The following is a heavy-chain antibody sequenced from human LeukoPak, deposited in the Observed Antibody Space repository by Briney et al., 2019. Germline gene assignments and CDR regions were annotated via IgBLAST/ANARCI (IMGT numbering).Heavy chain of an antibody. V-gene: IGHV3-23*01. D-gene: IGHD5-18*01. Sequence: PGGSLRLSCAASGFXFSSFALSWVRQAPGKGQEWVSGVSYTRVATYYADSLKGRFTISRDDSQNILYLQMNGLRAEDTAVYFCAKAFREFGSSSSYSSFDTWGQGTMVTVSS. CDR3: AKAFREFGSSSSYSSFDT. J-gene: IGHJ3*02. CDR2: VSYTRVAT. CDR1: GFXFSSFA.